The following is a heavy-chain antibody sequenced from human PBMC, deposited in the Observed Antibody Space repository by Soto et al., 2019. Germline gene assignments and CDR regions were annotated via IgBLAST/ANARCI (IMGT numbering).Heavy chain of an antibody. V-gene: IGHV4-34*01. Sequence: PSETLSLTCAVYGGSFSGYYWSWIRQPPGKGLEWIGEINHSGSTNYNPSLKSRVTISVDTSKNQFSLKLSSVTAADTAVYYCARHGGRFLEWLLSSYWYFDLWGRGTLVTVSS. CDR3: ARHGGRFLEWLLSSYWYFDL. J-gene: IGHJ2*01. CDR1: GGSFSGYY. CDR2: INHSGST. D-gene: IGHD3-3*01.